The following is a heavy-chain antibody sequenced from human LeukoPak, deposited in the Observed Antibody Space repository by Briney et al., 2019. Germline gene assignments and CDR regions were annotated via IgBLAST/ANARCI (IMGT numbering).Heavy chain of an antibody. J-gene: IGHJ4*02. Sequence: PSETLSLTCTVSGGSISSYYWSWIRQPPGKGLEWIGYIYYSGSTNYNPSLKSRVTISVGTSKNQFSLKLSSVTAADTAVYYCARLPGDGPDYWGQGTLVTVSS. V-gene: IGHV4-59*08. CDR3: ARLPGDGPDY. D-gene: IGHD5-24*01. CDR1: GGSISSYY. CDR2: IYYSGST.